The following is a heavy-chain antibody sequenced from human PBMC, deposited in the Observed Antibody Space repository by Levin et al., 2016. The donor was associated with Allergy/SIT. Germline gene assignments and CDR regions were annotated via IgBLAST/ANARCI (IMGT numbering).Heavy chain of an antibody. CDR3: ASREYVWGTHDVFDV. CDR1: GFSISSNY. CDR2: MSDTGGST. V-gene: IGHV3-23*01. J-gene: IGHJ3*01. Sequence: GGSLRLSCAASGFSISSNYMSWVRQAPGKGLEWVSTMSDTGGSTYYADSVKGRFTISRDNSKNTVYLQMDSLRAEDTAVYYCASREYVWGTHDVFDVWGQGTRVTVSS. D-gene: IGHD3-16*01.